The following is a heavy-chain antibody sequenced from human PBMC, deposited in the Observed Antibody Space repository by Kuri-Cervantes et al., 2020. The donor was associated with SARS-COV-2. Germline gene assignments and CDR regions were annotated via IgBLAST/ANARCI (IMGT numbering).Heavy chain of an antibody. J-gene: IGHJ5*02. CDR2: IKHSGST. CDR3: ARDAVAAAGSEWFDP. V-gene: IGHV4-34*01. CDR1: GGSFNDYW. Sequence: SQTLSLTCAVYGGSFNDYWWSWVRQPPGTGLEWIGDIKHSGSTNCNPSLKSRVTISVDTSKKQFSLKLSSVTAADTAVYYCARDAVAAAGSEWFDPWGQGTLVTVSS. D-gene: IGHD6-13*01.